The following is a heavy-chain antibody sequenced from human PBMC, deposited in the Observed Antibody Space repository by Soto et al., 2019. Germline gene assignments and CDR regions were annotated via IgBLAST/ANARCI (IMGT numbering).Heavy chain of an antibody. Sequence: SETLSLTCTVSGDSISSNTYYWGWIRQPPGKGLEWIGTIYYSGSTYYNPSLKSRVAISVDTSKNQFSLKLSSVTAADTAVYYCARRDDWSDSHFDYWGRGTLVTVSS. V-gene: IGHV4-39*01. CDR1: GDSISSNTYY. D-gene: IGHD1-1*01. CDR2: IYYSGST. CDR3: ARRDDWSDSHFDY. J-gene: IGHJ4*02.